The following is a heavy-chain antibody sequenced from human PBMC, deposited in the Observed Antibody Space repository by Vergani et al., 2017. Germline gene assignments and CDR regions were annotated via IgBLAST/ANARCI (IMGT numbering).Heavy chain of an antibody. CDR3: ARARWIETCYMSNGLDS. D-gene: IGHD2-8*01. CDR1: GSSLSRFW. V-gene: IGHV3-7*01. J-gene: IGHJ5*01. Sequence: EVQLLESGGGLVQPGGSLRLSCAASGSSLSRFWMRWVRQAPEKGLEWVAHISPDGSATTYVDSVKGRFTISRDNAQNTLYLQMNSLRDEDTGVYYCARARWIETCYMSNGLDSWGQGTLVTVSS. CDR2: ISPDGSAT.